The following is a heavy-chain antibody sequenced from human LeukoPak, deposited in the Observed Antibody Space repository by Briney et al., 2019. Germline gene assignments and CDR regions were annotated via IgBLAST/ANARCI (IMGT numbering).Heavy chain of an antibody. Sequence: SETLSLTCTVSGASISSYYWSWIRQPAGKGLEWIGRIYTSGSTNYNPSLKSRVTMSVDTSRNQFSLKLSSVTAADTAVYYCARVTRWLRLFDYWGQGTLVTVSS. D-gene: IGHD5-12*01. CDR2: IYTSGST. CDR3: ARVTRWLRLFDY. J-gene: IGHJ4*02. V-gene: IGHV4-4*07. CDR1: GASISSYY.